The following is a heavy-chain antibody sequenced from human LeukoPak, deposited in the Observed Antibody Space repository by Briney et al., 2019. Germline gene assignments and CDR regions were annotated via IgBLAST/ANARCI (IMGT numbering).Heavy chain of an antibody. J-gene: IGHJ4*02. V-gene: IGHV3-30*02. CDR2: IRYDGSNK. D-gene: IGHD6-19*01. CDR1: GFTFSSYG. CDR3: AKDHRSGWYFEA. Sequence: GGSLRLSCAASGFTFSSYGMHWVRQAPGKGLEWVAFIRYDGSNKYCADSVKGRFTISRDNSKNTLYLQMNSLRAEDTAVYYCAKDHRSGWYFEAWGQGTLVTVSS.